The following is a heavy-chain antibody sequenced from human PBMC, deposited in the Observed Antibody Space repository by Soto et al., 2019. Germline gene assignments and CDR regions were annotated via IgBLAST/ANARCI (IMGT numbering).Heavy chain of an antibody. CDR2: INHSGST. Sequence: QVQLQQWGAGLLKPSETLSLTCAVYGGSFSGYYWSWIRQPPGKGLEWIGEINHSGSTNYNPSLKSRVTISVDTSKNQFSLKLSSVTAADTAVYYCARAPTYCSSTSYQNDYWGQGTLVTVSS. CDR3: ARAPTYCSSTSYQNDY. J-gene: IGHJ4*02. V-gene: IGHV4-34*01. D-gene: IGHD2-2*01. CDR1: GGSFSGYY.